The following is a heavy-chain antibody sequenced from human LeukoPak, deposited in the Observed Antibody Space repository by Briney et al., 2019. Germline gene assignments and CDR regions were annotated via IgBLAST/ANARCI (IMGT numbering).Heavy chain of an antibody. D-gene: IGHD3-10*01. CDR1: GFSFSTYD. CDR2: ITSTSNHI. Sequence: PGGSLRLSCVASGFSFSTYDMNWVRQAPGKGLEWVSAITSTSNHINYADSVKGRFTISRDSVNNSLYLQMNSLRAEDTAVYYCARVYSANGYGSGYYDYWGQGTLVTVSS. CDR3: ARVYSANGYGSGYYDY. J-gene: IGHJ4*02. V-gene: IGHV3-21*01.